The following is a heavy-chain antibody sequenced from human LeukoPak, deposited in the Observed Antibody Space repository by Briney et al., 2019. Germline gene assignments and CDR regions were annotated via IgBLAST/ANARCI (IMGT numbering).Heavy chain of an antibody. J-gene: IGHJ3*02. CDR2: ISSSGSTI. V-gene: IGHV3-48*03. CDR3: ARDRPTTVVTPGAFDI. CDR1: GFTFSSYE. D-gene: IGHD4-23*01. Sequence: PGGSLRLSCAASGFTFSSYEMNWVRQAPGKGLEWVSYISSSGSTIYYADSVKGRFTISRDNAKNSLYLQMNSLRAEDTAVYYCARDRPTTVVTPGAFDIWGQGTMVTVSS.